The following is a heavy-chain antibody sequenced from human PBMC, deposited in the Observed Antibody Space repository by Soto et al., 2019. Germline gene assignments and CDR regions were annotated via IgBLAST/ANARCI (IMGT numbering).Heavy chain of an antibody. CDR1: GYTFTRYG. V-gene: IGHV1-18*01. CDR3: ARGTTVETGNH. Sequence: QVQLVQSGAEVKKPGASVKVSCKAYGYTFTRYGISWVRQAPRQGLEWMGWISAHNGNPNYARKLQGRVTMTTNTSTSTAYTELRSLSADATALDYCARGTTVETGNHGGQGTLVTVSS. CDR2: ISAHNGNP. D-gene: IGHD4-17*01. J-gene: IGHJ4*02.